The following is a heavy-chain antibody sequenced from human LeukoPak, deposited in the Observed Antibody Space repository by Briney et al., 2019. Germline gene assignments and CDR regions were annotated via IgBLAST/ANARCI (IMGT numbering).Heavy chain of an antibody. D-gene: IGHD2-15*01. CDR1: GGSISSSSYY. J-gene: IGHJ3*02. CDR3: ARQGGSYSRLGAFDI. V-gene: IGHV4-39*01. CDR2: NSGST. Sequence: SETLSLTCTVSGGSISSSSYYWGWIRQPPGKGLGWIGSNSGSTYYNPSLKSRVTISVDTSKNQFSLKLSSVTAADTAVYYCARQGGSYSRLGAFDIWGQGTMVTVSS.